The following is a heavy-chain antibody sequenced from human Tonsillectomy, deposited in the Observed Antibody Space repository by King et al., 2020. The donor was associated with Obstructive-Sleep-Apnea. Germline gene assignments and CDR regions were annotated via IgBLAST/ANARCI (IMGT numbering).Heavy chain of an antibody. Sequence: VQLVESGGGVVQPGRSLRLSCAASGFTFSSYAMHWVRQAPGKGLELVAVISYDGSNKYYADSVKGRFTISRDNSKNTLYLQMNSLRAEDTAVYYCARGAGKDNWNYFDYWGQGTLVTVSS. CDR1: GFTFSSYA. CDR2: ISYDGSNK. CDR3: ARGAGKDNWNYFDY. J-gene: IGHJ4*02. D-gene: IGHD1-20*01. V-gene: IGHV3-30*04.